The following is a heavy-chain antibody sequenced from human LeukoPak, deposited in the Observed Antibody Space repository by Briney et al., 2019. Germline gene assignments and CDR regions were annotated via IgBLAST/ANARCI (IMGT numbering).Heavy chain of an antibody. CDR3: TNRPNLHSFDI. CDR2: IKQDGSEK. V-gene: IGHV3-7*01. Sequence: GGSLRLSCAASGFTFSNYWMTWVRQAPGKGLEWVANIKQDGSEKYYVDSVKGRFTISRDNAKNSLYLQMNSLRAEDTAVYYCTNRPNLHSFDIWGQGTMVTVSS. CDR1: GFTFSNYW. J-gene: IGHJ3*02.